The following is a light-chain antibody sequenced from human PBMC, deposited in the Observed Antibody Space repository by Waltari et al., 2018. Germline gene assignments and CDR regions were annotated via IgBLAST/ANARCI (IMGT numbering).Light chain of an antibody. V-gene: IGKV3-11*01. CDR3: QQRSNWPLT. Sequence: EILLTQSPATLSLSPGERATLACRASQGVSRYLAWYQQRPGKAPRRLIYDASNRATGIPARFSGSGSETDFTLTISSLEPEDFAVYYCQQRSNWPLTFGGGTKVEIK. J-gene: IGKJ4*01. CDR2: DAS. CDR1: QGVSRY.